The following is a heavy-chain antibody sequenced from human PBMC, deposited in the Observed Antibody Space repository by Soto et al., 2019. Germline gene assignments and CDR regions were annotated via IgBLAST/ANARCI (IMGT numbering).Heavy chain of an antibody. CDR3: ARGIATGQLDP. J-gene: IGHJ5*02. CDR2: INPDNGNT. V-gene: IGHV1-3*01. CDR1: GYTFTRYT. Sequence: SVKGSCQASGYTFTRYTMNWGRQAPGQRLEWMGWINPDNGNTKSSQKFQDRVIITRDTSASTAYMDLSSLRSEDTAVYYCARGIATGQLDPWGQGTLVTVSS. D-gene: IGHD2-15*01.